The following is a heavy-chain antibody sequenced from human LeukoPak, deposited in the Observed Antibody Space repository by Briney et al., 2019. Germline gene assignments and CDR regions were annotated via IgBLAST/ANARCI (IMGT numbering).Heavy chain of an antibody. CDR1: GFSFTNYW. Sequence: GGSLRLSCAASGFSFTNYWMSWVRQAPGKGLEWVANVKEDGTTKQYVDSVKGRFTISRDNAKNSLYLQMDSLRVEDTAVYYCARDKGGYSYGYDYWGQGTLVTVSS. CDR2: VKEDGTTK. CDR3: ARDKGGYSYGYDY. D-gene: IGHD5-18*01. V-gene: IGHV3-7*01. J-gene: IGHJ4*02.